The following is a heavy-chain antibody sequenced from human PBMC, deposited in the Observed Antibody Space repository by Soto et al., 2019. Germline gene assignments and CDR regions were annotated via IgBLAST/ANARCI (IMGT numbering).Heavy chain of an antibody. CDR3: ARFQYYYDSSGSYFDY. J-gene: IGHJ4*02. Sequence: RGESLKISCKGSGYSFTSYWIGWVRQMPGKGLEWMGIIYPGDSDTRYSPSFQGQVTISADKSISTAYLQWSSLKASDTAMYYCARFQYYYDSSGSYFDYWGQGTLVTVSS. CDR1: GYSFTSYW. V-gene: IGHV5-51*01. CDR2: IYPGDSDT. D-gene: IGHD3-22*01.